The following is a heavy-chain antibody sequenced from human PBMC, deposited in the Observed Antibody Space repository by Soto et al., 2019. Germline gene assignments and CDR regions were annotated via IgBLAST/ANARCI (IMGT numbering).Heavy chain of an antibody. D-gene: IGHD7-27*01. Sequence: GSLRLSCAVYGGSFSGYYWSWIRQPPGKGLEWIGEINHSGSTNYNPSLKSRVTISVDTSKNQFSLKLSSVTAADTAVYYCARGPLSLGTPIRAFDIWGQGTMVTVSS. CDR3: ARGPLSLGTPIRAFDI. J-gene: IGHJ3*02. CDR2: INHSGST. CDR1: GGSFSGYY. V-gene: IGHV4-34*01.